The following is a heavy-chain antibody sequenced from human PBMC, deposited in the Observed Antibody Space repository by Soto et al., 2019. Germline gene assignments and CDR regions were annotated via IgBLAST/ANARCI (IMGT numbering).Heavy chain of an antibody. CDR3: ASYLGMRTFDY. Sequence: GASVKVSCKASGGTFSSYAISWVRQAPGQGLEWMGGIIPIFGTANYAQKFQGRVTITADKSTSTAYMELSSLRSEDTAVYYCASYLGMRTFDYWGQGTLVTVSS. D-gene: IGHD3-10*01. V-gene: IGHV1-69*06. CDR1: GGTFSSYA. J-gene: IGHJ4*02. CDR2: IIPIFGTA.